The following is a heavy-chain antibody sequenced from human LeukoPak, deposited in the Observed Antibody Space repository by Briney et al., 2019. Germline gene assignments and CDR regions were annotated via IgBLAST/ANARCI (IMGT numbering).Heavy chain of an antibody. CDR1: VGSISIDY. D-gene: IGHD5-12*01. Sequence: SETLSLTCTVSVGSISIDYWSWIRQAPGKGLGWIGYTSYSGSTNYNPSLKSRVTFLLDTSKNHFSLKLSSVTAADTAVYYCARNGYSGYDLEFRYYYYYMDVWGKGTTVTVSS. CDR3: ARNGYSGYDLEFRYYYYYMDV. CDR2: TSYSGST. J-gene: IGHJ6*03. V-gene: IGHV4-59*01.